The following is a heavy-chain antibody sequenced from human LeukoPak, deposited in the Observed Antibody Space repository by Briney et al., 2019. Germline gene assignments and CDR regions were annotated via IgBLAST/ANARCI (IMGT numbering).Heavy chain of an antibody. J-gene: IGHJ4*02. CDR1: GFTFSSYA. Sequence: GGSLRLSCAASGFTFSSYAMSWVRQAPGKGLEWVSAISGSGGSTYYADSVKGRLTISRDNSKNTLYLQMNSLRAEDTAVYYCANRGGSGSYSADYWGQGTLVTVSS. V-gene: IGHV3-23*01. D-gene: IGHD3-10*01. CDR3: ANRGGSGSYSADY. CDR2: ISGSGGST.